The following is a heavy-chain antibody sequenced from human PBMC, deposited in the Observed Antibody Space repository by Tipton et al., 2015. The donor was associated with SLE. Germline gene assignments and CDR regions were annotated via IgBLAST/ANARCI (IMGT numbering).Heavy chain of an antibody. V-gene: IGHV4-59*01. Sequence: GLVKPSETLSLTCTVSGGSISSYYWSWIRQPPGKGLEWIGYIYYSGSTSYNPSLKSRVTISVDTSKNQFSLKLSSVTAADTAVYYCARAQAAPARTYYMDVWGKGTTVTVSS. CDR3: ARAQAAPARTYYMDV. CDR1: GGSISSYY. CDR2: IYYSGST. D-gene: IGHD2-15*01. J-gene: IGHJ6*03.